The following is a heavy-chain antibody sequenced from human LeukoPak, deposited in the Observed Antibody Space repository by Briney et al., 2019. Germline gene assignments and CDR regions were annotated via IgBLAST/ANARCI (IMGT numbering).Heavy chain of an antibody. Sequence: ASVKVSCKASGYTFTGYYMHWVRQAPGQGLEWMGRINPNSGGTNYAQKFQGRVTMTRDTSISTAYMELSRLRSDDTAVYYCARVVVGARPSPDYWGQGTLVTVSS. CDR2: INPNSGGT. CDR3: ARVVVGARPSPDY. V-gene: IGHV1-2*06. J-gene: IGHJ4*02. D-gene: IGHD6-6*01. CDR1: GYTFTGYY.